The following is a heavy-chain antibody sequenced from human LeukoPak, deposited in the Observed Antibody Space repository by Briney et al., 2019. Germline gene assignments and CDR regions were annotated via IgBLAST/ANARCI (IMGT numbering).Heavy chain of an antibody. CDR1: GFTFSSYE. Sequence: GSLRLSCAASGFTFSSYEMNWVRQAPGKGLEWVSYISSSGSTIYYADSVKGRFTISRDNAKNSLYLQMNSLRAEDTAAYYCAGSGGGWTYYFDYWGQGTLVTVSS. V-gene: IGHV3-48*03. D-gene: IGHD2-15*01. CDR3: AGSGGGWTYYFDY. J-gene: IGHJ4*02. CDR2: ISSSGSTI.